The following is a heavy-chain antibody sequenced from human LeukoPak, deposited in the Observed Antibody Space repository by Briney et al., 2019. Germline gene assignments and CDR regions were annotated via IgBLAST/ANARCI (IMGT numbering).Heavy chain of an antibody. V-gene: IGHV3-7*03. D-gene: IGHD3-9*01. CDR2: IKKDGSEK. CDR1: GFTFSSYW. CDR3: AKCILTGYYKGYMDV. J-gene: IGHJ6*03. Sequence: GGSLRLSCAASGFTFSSYWMSWVRQAPGKGLEWVANIKKDGSEKYYVDAVKGRFTISRDNAKTSLYLQMNSLRAEDTAVYYCAKCILTGYYKGYMDVWGKGTTVTISS.